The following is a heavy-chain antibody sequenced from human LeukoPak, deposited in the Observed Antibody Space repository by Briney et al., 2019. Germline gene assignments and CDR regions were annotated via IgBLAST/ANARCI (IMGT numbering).Heavy chain of an antibody. D-gene: IGHD3-10*01. CDR2: IIPSGGST. J-gene: IGHJ6*03. CDR3: ARGPRITLVRGGQWYYYMDV. Sequence: ASVKVSCKASGGTFSSYAISWVRQAPGQGLEWMGVIIPSGGSTNYAQKFQGRVTMTRDTSTSTVYMELSSLRSEDTAVYYCARGPRITLVRGGQWYYYMDVWGKGTTVTISS. CDR1: GGTFSSYA. V-gene: IGHV1-46*01.